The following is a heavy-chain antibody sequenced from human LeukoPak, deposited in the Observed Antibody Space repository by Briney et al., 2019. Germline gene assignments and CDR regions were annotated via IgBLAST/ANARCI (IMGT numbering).Heavy chain of an antibody. CDR1: GDYITGGYY. CDR3: ARLVAASAGFDY. J-gene: IGHJ4*02. D-gene: IGHD2-15*01. CDR2: IYHSGST. Sequence: NPSETLSLTCTVSGDYITGGYYWGWIRQPPGKGLEWIGTIYHSGSTYYNPSLKSRVTISVDTSKNQFSLKLSSVTAADTAVYYCARLVAASAGFDYWGQGTLVTVSS. V-gene: IGHV4-38-2*02.